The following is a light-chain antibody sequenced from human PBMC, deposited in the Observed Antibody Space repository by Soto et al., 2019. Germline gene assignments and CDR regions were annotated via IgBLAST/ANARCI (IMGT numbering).Light chain of an antibody. V-gene: IGLV1-44*01. J-gene: IGLJ1*01. Sequence: QSVLTQPPSASGTPGQRVTISCSGSSSNIGSNTVNWYQQLPGTAPKLLIYSNNQRPSGVPDRFSGSKSGTSASLAISGLQSEDEADYYCAAWDDSLVWVFGTGTKLTVL. CDR3: AAWDDSLVWV. CDR2: SNN. CDR1: SSNIGSNT.